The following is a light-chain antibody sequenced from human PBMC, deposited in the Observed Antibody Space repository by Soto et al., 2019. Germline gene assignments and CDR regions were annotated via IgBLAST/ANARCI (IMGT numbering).Light chain of an antibody. Sequence: EIVLTQSPVTLSLSPGERVTLSCRTSQSVNNYIAWYQQKPGQSPRLLIYGAFNRAAGIPARFSGSGSGTDFTLTISSLEPEDSAVYYCQQRNIWPPVTFGQGTRLEIK. CDR1: QSVNNY. CDR3: QQRNIWPPVT. CDR2: GAF. V-gene: IGKV3-11*01. J-gene: IGKJ5*01.